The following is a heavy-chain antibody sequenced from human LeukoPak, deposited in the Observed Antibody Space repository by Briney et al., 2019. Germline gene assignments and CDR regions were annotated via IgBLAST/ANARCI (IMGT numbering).Heavy chain of an antibody. CDR3: ARGPRRITMIVVFPDAFDI. D-gene: IGHD3-22*01. Sequence: PSETLSLTCAVYGGSFSGYYWSWIRQPPGKGLEWIGEINHSGSTNYNPSLKSRVTISVDTSKNQFSLKLSSVTAADTAVYYCARGPRRITMIVVFPDAFDIWGQGTMVTVSS. CDR2: INHSGST. CDR1: GGSFSGYY. V-gene: IGHV4-34*01. J-gene: IGHJ3*02.